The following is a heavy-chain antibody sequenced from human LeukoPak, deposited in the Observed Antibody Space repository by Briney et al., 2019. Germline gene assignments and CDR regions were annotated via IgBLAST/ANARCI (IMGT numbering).Heavy chain of an antibody. V-gene: IGHV1-18*01. CDR2: ISAYNGNT. J-gene: IGHJ4*02. CDR3: ARDSVDGSGTYYSDSPDY. D-gene: IGHD3-10*01. CDR1: GYTFSSYG. Sequence: ASVKVSCKASGYTFSSYGISWVRQAPGQGLEWMGWISAYNGNTDYAQNLRGRVTMTTDTSTSTAYMELRSLRSDDTAVYYCARDSVDGSGTYYSDSPDYWGQGTLVTASS.